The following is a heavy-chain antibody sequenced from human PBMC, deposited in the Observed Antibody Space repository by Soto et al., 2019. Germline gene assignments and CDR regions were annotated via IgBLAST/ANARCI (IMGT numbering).Heavy chain of an antibody. CDR1: GFTFSSYA. CDR2: ISSNGGST. V-gene: IGHV3-64*01. D-gene: IGHD1-26*01. J-gene: IGHJ4*02. CDR3: ARASGSYFDH. Sequence: EVQLVESGGGLVQPGGSLRLSCAASGFTFSSYAMHWVRQAPGKGLEYVSAISSNGGSTYYANSVKGRFTISRDNSKNTLYLQMGSLRAEDMAVYYCARASGSYFDHWGQGTLVTVSS.